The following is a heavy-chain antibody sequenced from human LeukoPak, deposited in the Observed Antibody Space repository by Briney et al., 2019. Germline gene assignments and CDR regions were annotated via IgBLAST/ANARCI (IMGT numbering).Heavy chain of an antibody. J-gene: IGHJ4*02. Sequence: GGSQRLSCAASGFTFSDYYMTWIRQAPGKGLEWLSYISGSGSYTNYADSVKGRFTTSRDNAKNSLYLQMNRLRAEDTAVYYCARVGSIAAAGTPDYWGQGALVTVSS. CDR3: ARVGSIAAAGTPDY. D-gene: IGHD6-13*01. CDR2: ISGSGSYT. CDR1: GFTFSDYY. V-gene: IGHV3-11*06.